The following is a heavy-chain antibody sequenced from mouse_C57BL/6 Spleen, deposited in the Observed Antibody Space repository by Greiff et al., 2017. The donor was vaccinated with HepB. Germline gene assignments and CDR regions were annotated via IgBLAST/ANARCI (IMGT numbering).Heavy chain of an antibody. J-gene: IGHJ1*03. CDR3: TGQHGYYWYFDV. Sequence: EVKLMESGGGLVQPGGSMKLSCVASGFTFSNYWMNWVRQSPEKGLEWVAQIRLKSDNYATHYAESVKGRFTISRDDSKSSVYLQMNNLRAEDTGIYYCTGQHGYYWYFDVWGTGTTVTVSS. CDR2: IRLKSDNYAT. CDR1: GFTFSNYW. D-gene: IGHD2-2*01. V-gene: IGHV6-3*01.